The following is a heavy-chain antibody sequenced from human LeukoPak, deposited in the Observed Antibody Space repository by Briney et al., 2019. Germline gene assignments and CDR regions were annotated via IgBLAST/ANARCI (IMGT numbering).Heavy chain of an antibody. D-gene: IGHD4-17*01. J-gene: IGHJ3*02. CDR1: GFTFSSYA. Sequence: PGRSLRLSCAASGFTFSSYAMHWVRQAPGKGLEWVAVISYDGSNKYYADSVKGRFTISRDNSKNTLYLQMNSLGAEDTAVYYCARDNDYGDYPDAFDIRGQGTMVTVSS. V-gene: IGHV3-30-3*01. CDR3: ARDNDYGDYPDAFDI. CDR2: ISYDGSNK.